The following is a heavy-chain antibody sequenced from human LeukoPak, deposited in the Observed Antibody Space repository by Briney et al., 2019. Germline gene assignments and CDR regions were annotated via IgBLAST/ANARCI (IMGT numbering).Heavy chain of an antibody. Sequence: GASVKVSCKASGYTFTGYYIHWVRRAPGQGLEWMGWIHPKRGDTNSAQMFQGRVTMTRDTTISAAYMELSSLMSGDTAVYYCARGGKQWRGGNYFDSWGQGTLVAVSS. D-gene: IGHD6-19*01. J-gene: IGHJ4*02. V-gene: IGHV1-2*02. CDR3: ARGGKQWRGGNYFDS. CDR2: IHPKRGDT. CDR1: GYTFTGYY.